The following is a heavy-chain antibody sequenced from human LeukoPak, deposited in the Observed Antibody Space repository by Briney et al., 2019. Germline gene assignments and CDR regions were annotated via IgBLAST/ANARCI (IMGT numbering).Heavy chain of an antibody. D-gene: IGHD3-3*01. CDR2: IIPIFGTA. Sequence: GASVKVSCKASGGTFSSYAISWVRQAPGQGLEWMGGIIPIFGTANYAQKFQGRVTITTDESTSTAYMELRSLRSEDTAVYYCARVGADFDFWSGYYKRGRWFDPWGQGTLVSVCS. V-gene: IGHV1-69*05. CDR3: ARVGADFDFWSGYYKRGRWFDP. CDR1: GGTFSSYA. J-gene: IGHJ5*02.